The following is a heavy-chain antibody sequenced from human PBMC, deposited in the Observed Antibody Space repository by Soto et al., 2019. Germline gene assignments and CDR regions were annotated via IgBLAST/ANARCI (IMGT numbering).Heavy chain of an antibody. CDR3: ARAGLGTSKSPWRYFDY. CDR2: VSSDGTIQ. D-gene: IGHD3-10*01. Sequence: GGSLRLSCAASGFPFSRYALHWVRQAPGKGLEWVTVVSSDGTIQYYADSVKGRFTVSRDISKSTLYLQMNSLRVADTAVYFCARAGLGTSKSPWRYFDYWGQGTLVTVSS. CDR1: GFPFSRYA. V-gene: IGHV3-30-3*01. J-gene: IGHJ4*02.